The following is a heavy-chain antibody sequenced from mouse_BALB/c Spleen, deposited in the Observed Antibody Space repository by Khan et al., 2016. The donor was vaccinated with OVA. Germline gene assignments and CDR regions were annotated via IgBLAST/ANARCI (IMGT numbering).Heavy chain of an antibody. CDR3: ARQPYYHYNIMDY. D-gene: IGHD2-10*01. V-gene: IGHV2-6-1*01. Sequence: QVQLKESGPGLAAPSQSLSITCTISGFSLTNYGVHWVRQPPGKGLEWLVLMWNDGSTTYNSALKSRLTISKDNSKSQVFLKMNSLQTDDTAMYFCARQPYYHYNIMDYWGQGTSVTVSS. J-gene: IGHJ4*01. CDR2: MWNDGST. CDR1: GFSLTNYG.